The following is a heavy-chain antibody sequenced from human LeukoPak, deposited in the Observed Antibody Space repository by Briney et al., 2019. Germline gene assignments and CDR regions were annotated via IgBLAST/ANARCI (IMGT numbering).Heavy chain of an antibody. CDR1: GESFSGFY. Sequence: SETLSLTCAVYGESFSGFYWTWIRQPPGKGLEWIGESNESGGINYNPSLKSRVTILVDTSKNQFSVKLISVTAADTAVYYCARTRSHDYGDDFQFWGQGTLVSVSS. J-gene: IGHJ1*01. D-gene: IGHD4-17*01. CDR3: ARTRSHDYGDDFQF. CDR2: SNESGGI. V-gene: IGHV4-34*01.